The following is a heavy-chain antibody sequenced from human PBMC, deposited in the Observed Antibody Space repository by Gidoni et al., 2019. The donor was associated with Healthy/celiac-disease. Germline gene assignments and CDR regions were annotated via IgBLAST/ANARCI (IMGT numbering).Heavy chain of an antibody. V-gene: IGHV4-61*01. J-gene: IGHJ6*02. Sequence: QVQLQESGPGLAKPSEPLSLTCTASCGSVSSGRYYWSGIRQPPGKGLEWIGYIYYSGSTNYNPSLKSRVTISVDTSKNQFSLKLSSVTAADTAVYYCARASAADHKGYYYYYGMDVWGQGTTVTVSS. D-gene: IGHD6-13*01. CDR1: CGSVSSGRYY. CDR3: ARASAADHKGYYYYYGMDV. CDR2: IYYSGST.